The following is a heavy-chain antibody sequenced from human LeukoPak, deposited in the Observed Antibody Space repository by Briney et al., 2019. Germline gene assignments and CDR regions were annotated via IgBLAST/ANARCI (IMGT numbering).Heavy chain of an antibody. D-gene: IGHD4-17*01. CDR3: ARDRATVTTYYYYYMDV. J-gene: IGHJ6*03. V-gene: IGHV1-2*02. CDR2: INPNSGGT. Sequence: GASVKVSCKASGYTFTGYYMHWVRQAPGQGLEWMGWINPNSGGTNYAQKFQGRVTMTRDTSISTAYMELSRLRSDDTAVYYCARDRATVTTYYYYYMDVWGKGTTVTVSS. CDR1: GYTFTGYY.